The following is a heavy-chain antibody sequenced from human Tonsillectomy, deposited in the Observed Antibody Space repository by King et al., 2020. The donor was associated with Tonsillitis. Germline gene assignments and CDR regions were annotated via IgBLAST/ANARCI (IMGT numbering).Heavy chain of an antibody. CDR2: INHSGST. CDR1: GGSFSGYY. D-gene: IGHD6-13*01. CDR3: GSIAAAGRDNWFDP. J-gene: IGHJ5*02. Sequence: VQLQQWGAGLLKSSETLSLTCAVYGGSFSGYYWSWIRQPPGKGLEWIGEINHSGSTNYNPSLKSRVTISVDTSKNQFSLKLSSVTAADTAVYYWGSIAAAGRDNWFDPWGQGTLVTVSS. V-gene: IGHV4-34*01.